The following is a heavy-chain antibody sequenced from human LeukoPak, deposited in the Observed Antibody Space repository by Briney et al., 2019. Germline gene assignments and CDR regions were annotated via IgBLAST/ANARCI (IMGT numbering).Heavy chain of an antibody. CDR3: ARGSSSWFGLDY. Sequence: ASVKVSRKASGYTFTSYDINWVRQATGQGLEWMGWMNPNSGNTGYAQKFQGRVTITRNTSISTAYMELSSLRSEDTAVYYCARGSSSWFGLDYWGQGTLVTVSS. D-gene: IGHD6-13*01. J-gene: IGHJ4*02. CDR1: GYTFTSYD. CDR2: MNPNSGNT. V-gene: IGHV1-8*03.